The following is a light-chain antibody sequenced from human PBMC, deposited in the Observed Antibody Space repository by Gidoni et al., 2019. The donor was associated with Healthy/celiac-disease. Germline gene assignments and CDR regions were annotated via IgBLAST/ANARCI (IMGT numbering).Light chain of an antibody. CDR1: QGISSY. Sequence: DIQMTQSPSSLSASVGDRVTITCRASQGISSYVNWYQKKAGEATKLLFDASSRLQSVVPSRFSGSGSGTYFTLTISSLQPEYFATYCYQQSYSTPITFGQGTRLEIK. V-gene: IGKV1-39*01. CDR3: QQSYSTPIT. CDR2: ASS. J-gene: IGKJ5*01.